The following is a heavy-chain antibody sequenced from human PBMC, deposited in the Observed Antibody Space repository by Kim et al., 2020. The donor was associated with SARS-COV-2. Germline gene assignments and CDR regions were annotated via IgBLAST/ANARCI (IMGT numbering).Heavy chain of an antibody. CDR1: GFTFSSYW. D-gene: IGHD4-4*01. CDR3: ARESKTWTDWFYP. V-gene: IGHV3-7*03. CDR2: IKEDGSET. Sequence: GGSLRLSCAASGFTFSSYWMSWVRQAPGKGLEWVANIKEDGSETYYVDSVKGRFTISRDNAQNSLYLQMNTLRAEDTAVYYCARESKTWTDWFYPWGQGTLVTVSS. J-gene: IGHJ5*02.